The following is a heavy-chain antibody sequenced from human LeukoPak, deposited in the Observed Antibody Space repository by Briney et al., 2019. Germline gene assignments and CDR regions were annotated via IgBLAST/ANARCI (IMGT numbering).Heavy chain of an antibody. CDR1: GFTFSRSW. J-gene: IGHJ4*02. CDR2: IKGDGSET. Sequence: PGGSLRLSCVASGFTFSRSWMDWVRQAHGRGLEWVANIKGDGSETHYVDSAKGRFTISRDNAKNYLYLQIDRVRVEDTAIYYCAKSLDYWGQGALLTVSS. V-gene: IGHV3-7*01. CDR3: AKSLDY.